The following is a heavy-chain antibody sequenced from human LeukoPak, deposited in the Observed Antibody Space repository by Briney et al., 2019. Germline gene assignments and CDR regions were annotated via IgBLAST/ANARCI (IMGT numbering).Heavy chain of an antibody. J-gene: IGHJ4*02. CDR2: ISGSGDNT. V-gene: IGHV3-23*01. CDR1: GFTFSSYA. CDR3: AKGSYYDSSGSFYFDY. Sequence: GGSLRLSCAASGFTFSSYAMSWVRQAPGKGLEWVSGISGSGDNTYYVDSLKGRFTISRDNSKNTLYVQVNSLGTEDTAAYYCAKGSYYDSSGSFYFDYWGQGTLVTVSS. D-gene: IGHD3-22*01.